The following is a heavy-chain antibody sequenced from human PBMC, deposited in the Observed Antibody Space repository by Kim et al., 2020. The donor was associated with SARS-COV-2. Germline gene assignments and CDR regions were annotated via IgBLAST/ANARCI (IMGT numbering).Heavy chain of an antibody. CDR2: SGSGGST. Sequence: SGSGGSTTSADSVKGRFTITRDNSKNTLYLQMNSLRAEDTAVYYCAKEGYWGQGTLVTVSS. V-gene: IGHV3-23*01. J-gene: IGHJ4*02. CDR3: AKEGY.